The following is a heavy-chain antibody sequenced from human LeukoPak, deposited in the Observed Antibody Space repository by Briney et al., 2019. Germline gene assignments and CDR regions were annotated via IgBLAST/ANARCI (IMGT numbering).Heavy chain of an antibody. CDR3: AKDGGLLRFLEWSWFDY. CDR1: GFTFSSYA. V-gene: IGHV3-23*01. J-gene: IGHJ4*02. Sequence: GGSLRLSCAASGFTFSSYAMSWVRQAPGKGLEWVSAISGSGGSTYYADSVKGRFTISRDNSKSTLYLQMNSLRAEDTAVYYCAKDGGLLRFLEWSWFDYWGQGTLVTVSS. CDR2: ISGSGGST. D-gene: IGHD3-3*01.